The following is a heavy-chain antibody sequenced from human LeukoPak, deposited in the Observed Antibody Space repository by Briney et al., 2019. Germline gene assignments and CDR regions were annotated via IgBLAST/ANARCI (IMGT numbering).Heavy chain of an antibody. CDR2: IYPGYSDT. CDR3: ARFALSSNLDY. J-gene: IGHJ4*02. CDR1: GYRLTNNW. Sequence: GESLKISCKVSGYRLTNNWIGWVRQVPGKGLEWMGIIYPGYSDTRYSPSLQGQVTFSVDTSTSTVYLQWSSLKAADTAIYYCARFALSSNLDYWGQGTLVTVSS. D-gene: IGHD6-13*01. V-gene: IGHV5-51*01.